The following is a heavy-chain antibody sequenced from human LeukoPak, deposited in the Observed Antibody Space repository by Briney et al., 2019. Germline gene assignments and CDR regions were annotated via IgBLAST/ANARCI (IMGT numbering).Heavy chain of an antibody. Sequence: SETLSLTCTVSGGSISSGGYYWSWIRQPPGKGLEWIGYIYHGGSTYYNPSLKSRVTMSVDTPKNQFSLKLSSVTAADTAVYYCARSIGQSGSLDYWGQGTLVTVSS. D-gene: IGHD3/OR15-3a*01. CDR1: GGSISSGGYY. J-gene: IGHJ4*02. CDR2: IYHGGST. V-gene: IGHV4-30-2*01. CDR3: ARSIGQSGSLDY.